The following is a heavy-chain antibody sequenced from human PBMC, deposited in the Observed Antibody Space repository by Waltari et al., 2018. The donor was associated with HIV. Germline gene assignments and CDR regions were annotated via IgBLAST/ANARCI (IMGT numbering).Heavy chain of an antibody. Sequence: QVQLQESGPGLVKPSETLSLTCAVSGYSISSGYYWCWIRQPPGKGLEWIGSIYHSGSTYYNPSLKSRVTISVDTSKNQFSLKLSSVTAADTAVYYCARVYGYSGSYPGAPDDYWGQGTLVTVSS. D-gene: IGHD1-26*01. CDR1: GYSISSGYY. CDR2: IYHSGST. V-gene: IGHV4-38-2*01. CDR3: ARVYGYSGSYPGAPDDY. J-gene: IGHJ4*02.